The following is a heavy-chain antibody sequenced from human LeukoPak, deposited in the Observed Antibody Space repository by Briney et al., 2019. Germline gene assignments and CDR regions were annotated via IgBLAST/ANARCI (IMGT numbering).Heavy chain of an antibody. CDR1: GITFSNYA. CDR2: ISGSAHKI. J-gene: IGHJ4*02. V-gene: IGHV3-23*01. D-gene: IGHD5-18*01. CDR3: AGRPTGYSSGYIH. Sequence: LSGGSLRLSCVASGITFSNYAVSWVRQAPEKGLDWVSVISGSAHKIRYADSVKGRFTISRDNSENIVYLQMNNLRVEDTAVYYRAGRPTGYSSGYIHWGQGTLVTVSS.